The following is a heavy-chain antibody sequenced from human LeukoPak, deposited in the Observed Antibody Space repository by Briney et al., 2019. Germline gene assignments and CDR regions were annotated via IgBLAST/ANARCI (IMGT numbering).Heavy chain of an antibody. J-gene: IGHJ5*02. D-gene: IGHD3-9*01. CDR3: ARGSIFHNWFDP. CDR1: GGSFSGYY. V-gene: IGHV4-34*01. Sequence: SETLSLTCAVYGGSFSGYYWSWIRQPPGKGLEWIGEINHSGSTNYNPSLKSRVTISVDTSKNQFSLKLSSVTAADTAVYYCARGSIFHNWFDPWGQGTLVTVSS. CDR2: INHSGST.